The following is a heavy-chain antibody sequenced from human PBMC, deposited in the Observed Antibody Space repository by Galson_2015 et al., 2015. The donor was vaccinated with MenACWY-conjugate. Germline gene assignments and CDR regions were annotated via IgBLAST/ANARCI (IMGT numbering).Heavy chain of an antibody. CDR3: ARQSKFNYFYGMDV. Sequence: QSGAEVTKPGESLKISCKASGYNFTNSWIGWVRQMPGKGLEWMGIIYPGDSDTRYSPSFRGQVTISADKSINTAYLQWSSLAASDSAMYYCARQSKFNYFYGMDVWGQGTTVTVSS. CDR1: GYNFTNSW. D-gene: IGHD5/OR15-5a*01. CDR2: IYPGDSDT. J-gene: IGHJ6*02. V-gene: IGHV5-51*01.